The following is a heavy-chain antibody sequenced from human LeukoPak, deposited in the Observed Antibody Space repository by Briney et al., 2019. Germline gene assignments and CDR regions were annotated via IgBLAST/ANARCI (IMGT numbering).Heavy chain of an antibody. J-gene: IGHJ3*01. V-gene: IGHV3-43*02. CDR3: AKDMTNTGWVL. CDR2: ITGDGGRA. CDR1: GFTFDDYA. D-gene: IGHD6-19*01. Sequence: GGSLRLSCAASGFTFDDYAMHWVRQAPGKGLEWVSFITGDGGRAYYADSVKGRFTISRDNSENSLYLQMNSLRTEDTALYYCAKDMTNTGWVLWGQGTMVTVSS.